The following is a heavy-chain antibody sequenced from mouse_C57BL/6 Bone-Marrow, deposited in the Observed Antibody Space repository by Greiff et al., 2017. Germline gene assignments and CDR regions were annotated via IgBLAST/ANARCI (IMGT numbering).Heavy chain of an antibody. CDR1: GFSFTSSG. V-gene: IGHV2-2*01. J-gene: IGHJ1*03. D-gene: IGHD1-3*01. Sequence: QVQLQQSGPGLVQPSQSLSITCTVSGFSFTSSGVPWVRQSPGKGLEWLGVIWSGGSTDYNAAFISRLSISKDNSKYQVFFKMNSLQADDTAIYYCARKRGSGWYFDVWGTGTTVTVSS. CDR3: ARKRGSGWYFDV. CDR2: IWSGGST.